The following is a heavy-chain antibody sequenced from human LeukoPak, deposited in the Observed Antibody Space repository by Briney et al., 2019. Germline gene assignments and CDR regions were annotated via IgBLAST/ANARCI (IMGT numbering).Heavy chain of an antibody. V-gene: IGHV3-23*01. CDR1: GFTFTSYA. D-gene: IGHD1/OR15-1a*01. CDR3: AKGNWNKLEVFDY. CDR2: IRSSGDST. Sequence: GGSLRLSCAASGFTFTSYAMSWVRQAPGKGLEWVSAIRSSGDSTYYADSVKGRFTISRDNSKNTLYLQMNSLRAEDTALYYCAKGNWNKLEVFDYWGQGTPVTVSS. J-gene: IGHJ4*02.